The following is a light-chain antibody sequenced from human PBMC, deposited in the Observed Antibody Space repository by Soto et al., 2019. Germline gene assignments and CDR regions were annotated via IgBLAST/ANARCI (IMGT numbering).Light chain of an antibody. CDR3: QQYNNWPET. V-gene: IGKV3-15*01. CDR2: GAS. J-gene: IGKJ1*01. CDR1: QSVSSN. Sequence: EIVMTQSPDTLSVSPGERDTNSCRASQSVSSNLAWYKQKPSQAPMLLIYGASTRATSISASFSGSGSRTEFTLTIIRLLSEDFAVYYCQQYNNWPETFGQGTKVDIK.